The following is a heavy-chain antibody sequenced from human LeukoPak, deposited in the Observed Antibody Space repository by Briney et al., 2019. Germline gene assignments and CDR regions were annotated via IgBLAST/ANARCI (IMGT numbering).Heavy chain of an antibody. CDR1: GGSISSSSYC. V-gene: IGHV4-39*01. CDR2: IYYSGST. Sequence: SETLSLTCTVSGGSISSSSYCWGWIRQPPGEGLEWIGSIYYSGSTYYNPSLKNRVTISIDTSKNQFSLKLSSVTAADTAVYYCASSKLISGCFDYWGQGTLVTVSS. CDR3: ASSKLISGCFDY. J-gene: IGHJ4*02. D-gene: IGHD6-19*01.